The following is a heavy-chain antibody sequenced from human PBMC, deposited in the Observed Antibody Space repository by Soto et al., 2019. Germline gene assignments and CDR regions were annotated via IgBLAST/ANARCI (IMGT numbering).Heavy chain of an antibody. CDR1: GGTFSSYA. Sequence: QVQLVQSGAEVKKPGSSVKVSCKASGGTFSSYAISWVRQAPGQGHEWMGGIIPIFGTANYAQKFQGRVTLTADESTITAYMEVSSVRSADTAVYYCASPDCPLDYWGQGTLVTVSS. J-gene: IGHJ4*02. D-gene: IGHD2-21*02. V-gene: IGHV1-69*01. CDR2: IIPIFGTA. CDR3: ASPDCPLDY.